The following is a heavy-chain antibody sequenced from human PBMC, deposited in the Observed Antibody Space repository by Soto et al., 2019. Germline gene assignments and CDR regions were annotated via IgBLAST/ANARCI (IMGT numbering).Heavy chain of an antibody. CDR2: ISAYNGNT. J-gene: IGHJ5*02. CDR1: GYTFTSYG. V-gene: IGHV1-18*01. CDR3: ARVKGSGYHNWFDP. D-gene: IGHD3-22*01. Sequence: ASVKVSCKASGYTFTSYGISWVRQAPGQGLDWMGWISAYNGNTNYAQKLQGRVTMTTDTSTSTAYMELRSLRSDDTAVYYCARVKGSGYHNWFDPWGQGTLVTVSS.